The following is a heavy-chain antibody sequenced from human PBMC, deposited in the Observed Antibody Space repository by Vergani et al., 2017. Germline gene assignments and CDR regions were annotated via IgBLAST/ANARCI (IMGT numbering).Heavy chain of an antibody. CDR2: IYSGGST. J-gene: IGHJ4*02. V-gene: IGHV3-53*01. Sequence: EVQLVESGGGLIQPGESLRLSCAASGFTVSSNYMTWVCQAPGKGLEWVSVIYSGGSTYYADSVKGRFTISRDNSKNTLYLQMNSLRAEDTAVYYCARGYSGYDPIDYWGQGTLVTVSS. CDR3: ARGYSGYDPIDY. D-gene: IGHD5-12*01. CDR1: GFTVSSNY.